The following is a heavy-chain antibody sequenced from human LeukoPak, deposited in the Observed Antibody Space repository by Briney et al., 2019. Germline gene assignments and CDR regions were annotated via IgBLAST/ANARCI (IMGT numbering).Heavy chain of an antibody. CDR2: INAGNGNT. V-gene: IGHV1-3*01. CDR1: GYTFTSYA. CDR3: ARGLARGCSTSCPYYFDY. J-gene: IGHJ4*02. Sequence: GASVKVSCKAPGYTFTSYAMHWVRQAPGQRLEWMGWINAGNGNTKYSQKFQGRVTITRDTSASTAYMELSSLRSEDTAVYYCARGLARGCSTSCPYYFDYWGQGTLVTVSS. D-gene: IGHD2-2*01.